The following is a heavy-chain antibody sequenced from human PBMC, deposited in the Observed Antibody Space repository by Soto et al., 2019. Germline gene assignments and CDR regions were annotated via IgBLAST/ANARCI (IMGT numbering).Heavy chain of an antibody. CDR2: ISPTGTSP. J-gene: IGHJ4*02. D-gene: IGHD4-17*01. V-gene: IGHV3-23*01. CDR3: AKADGDYNIAY. CDR1: GFTFSNYA. Sequence: EVQLLESGGGLVQPGGSLRLSCAASGFTFSNYAMSWVRQAPGKGLEWVLTISPTGTSPYYADSVKGRFTISRDNSKNTLYLQMNSLRAEDTAVYYCAKADGDYNIAYWGQGTLVTVSS.